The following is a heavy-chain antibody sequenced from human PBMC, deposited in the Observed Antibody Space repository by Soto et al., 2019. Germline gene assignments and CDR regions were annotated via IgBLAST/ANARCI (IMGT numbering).Heavy chain of an antibody. D-gene: IGHD3-10*01. Sequence: QVKLQESGPGLATPSGTLSLTCAVSGVSLTSGNWWTWVRQSPQRGLEYIGEIFHDGTANYYPSFERRVAMSVDTSRNQFSRQLTSVSAADTAVYFCARLVYDTRLNYMYFDFWGPGTLVTVSS. J-gene: IGHJ4*02. CDR2: IFHDGTA. CDR1: GVSLTSGNW. CDR3: ARLVYDTRLNYMYFDF. V-gene: IGHV4-4*02.